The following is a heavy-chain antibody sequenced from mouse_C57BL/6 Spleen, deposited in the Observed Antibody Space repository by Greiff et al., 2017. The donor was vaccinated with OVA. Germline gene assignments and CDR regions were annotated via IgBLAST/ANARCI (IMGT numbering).Heavy chain of an antibody. Sequence: QVQLQQPGAELVMPGASVKLSCKASGYTFTSYWMHWVKQRPGQGLEWIGEIDPSDSYTNYNQKFKGKSTLTVDKSSSTAYMQLSSLTSEDSADYYCARRNDYGEDLDVWGTGTTVTVSS. CDR3: ARRNDYGEDLDV. V-gene: IGHV1-69*01. CDR2: IDPSDSYT. CDR1: GYTFTSYW. J-gene: IGHJ1*03. D-gene: IGHD2-4*01.